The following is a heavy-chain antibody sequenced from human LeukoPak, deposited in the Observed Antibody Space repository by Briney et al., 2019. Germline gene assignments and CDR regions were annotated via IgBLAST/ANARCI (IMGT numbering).Heavy chain of an antibody. D-gene: IGHD6-19*01. V-gene: IGHV3-49*03. CDR3: TRGAPIIAVAGLDAFDI. CDR2: IRSKAYGGTT. CDR1: GFTFGDYA. Sequence: GGSLRLSCTASGFTFGDYAMSWFRQAPGKGLEWVGFIRSKAYGGTTEYAASVKGRFTISRDDSKSIAYLQMNSLKTEDTAVYYCTRGAPIIAVAGLDAFDIWGQGTMVTVSS. J-gene: IGHJ3*02.